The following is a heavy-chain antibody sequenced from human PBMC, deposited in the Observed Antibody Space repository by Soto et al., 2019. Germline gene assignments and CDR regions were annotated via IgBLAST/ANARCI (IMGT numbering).Heavy chain of an antibody. CDR3: ARAFGSTMPWLF. V-gene: IGHV4-59*01. Sequence: PSETLSVTCTVSGGYISSYYWTWIRQPPGKGLEWIGYIYYSVSTNYNPSLKSRVTMSIDTSKNQFSLKLSSVTAADTAVYYCARAFGSTMPWLFWGKGKIVNVSS. J-gene: IGHJ6*04. D-gene: IGHD2-2*01. CDR1: GGYISSYY. CDR2: IYYSVST.